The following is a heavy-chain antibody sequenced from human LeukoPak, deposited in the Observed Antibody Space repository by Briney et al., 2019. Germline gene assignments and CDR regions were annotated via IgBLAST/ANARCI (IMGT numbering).Heavy chain of an antibody. CDR1: GSTFSSYS. J-gene: IGHJ6*03. D-gene: IGHD5-12*01. CDR3: AREKWLRYYMDV. CDR2: ISSSTI. V-gene: IGHV3-48*01. Sequence: GGSLRLSCAASGSTFSSYSMNWVRQAPGKGLEWVSYISSSTIYYADPVKGRFTISRDNAKNSLYLQMNSLRAEDTAVYYCAREKWLRYYMDVWGKGTTVTVSS.